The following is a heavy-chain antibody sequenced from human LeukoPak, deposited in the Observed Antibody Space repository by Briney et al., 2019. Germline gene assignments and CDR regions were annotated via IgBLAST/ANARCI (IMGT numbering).Heavy chain of an antibody. CDR1: GVSFSTTW. V-gene: IGHV3-74*01. D-gene: IGHD3-16*01. J-gene: IGHJ4*02. CDR3: ATDGAYGLTH. CDR2: VSIDGSRT. Sequence: GGALRLSCAASGVSFSTTWMHWVRHAPGGGRMWVSHVSIDGSRTYADSVKGRFTVSRDNNKDMVYLQMRSLRPEDTAVYYCATDGAYGLTHWGQGTLVTVSS.